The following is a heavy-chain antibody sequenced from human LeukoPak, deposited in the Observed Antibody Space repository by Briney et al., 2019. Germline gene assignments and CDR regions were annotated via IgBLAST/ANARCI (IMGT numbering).Heavy chain of an antibody. CDR3: ARDPQYSSSWNFDY. V-gene: IGHV3-66*02. Sequence: GGSLRLSCAASGFTVSSNYMSWVRQAPGKGLEWVSVIYSGVSTYYADYVKGRFTISRDNSKNTLYLQMNSLRAEDTAVYYCARDPQYSSSWNFDYWGQGTLVTVSS. CDR1: GFTVSSNY. D-gene: IGHD6-13*01. CDR2: IYSGVST. J-gene: IGHJ4*02.